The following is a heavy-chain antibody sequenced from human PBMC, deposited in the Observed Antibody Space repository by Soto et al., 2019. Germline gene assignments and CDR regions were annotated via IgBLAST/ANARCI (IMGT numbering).Heavy chain of an antibody. V-gene: IGHV4-34*01. Sequence: SETLSLTCAVYGGSFSGYYWSWIRQPPGKGLEWIGEINHSGSTNYNPSLKSRVTISVDTSKNQFSLKLSSVTAADTAVYYCARPQGYCSGGSCYSEGMDVWGKGTTVTVSS. J-gene: IGHJ6*03. D-gene: IGHD2-15*01. CDR2: INHSGST. CDR1: GGSFSGYY. CDR3: ARPQGYCSGGSCYSEGMDV.